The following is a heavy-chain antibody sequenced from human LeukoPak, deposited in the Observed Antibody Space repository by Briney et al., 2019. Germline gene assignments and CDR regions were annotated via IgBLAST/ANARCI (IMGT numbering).Heavy chain of an antibody. CDR1: GFTFSAYW. J-gene: IGHJ6*02. Sequence: GGSLRLSSAASGFTFSAYWMSWVRQAPGKGLEWVANIKQDGSDKFYADSMKGRFTISRDNAKNSVYLQMDSLRVEDTAVYYCTRDYRGKDVWGRGTTVTVSS. CDR3: TRDYRGKDV. CDR2: IKQDGSDK. D-gene: IGHD3-16*02. V-gene: IGHV3-7*01.